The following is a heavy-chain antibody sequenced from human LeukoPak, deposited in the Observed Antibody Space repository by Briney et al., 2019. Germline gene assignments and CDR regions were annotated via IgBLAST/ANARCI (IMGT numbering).Heavy chain of an antibody. V-gene: IGHV3-48*03. Sequence: GGSLRLSCAAPGFIFNSYEMNWVRQAPGKGLEWVSFISGSGLSIYYADSVKGRFTISRDNAKNTLFLQMNSLRAEDTAVYYCAGDNIENGDLDYLDYWGQGTLVTVSS. CDR1: GFIFNSYE. CDR2: ISGSGLSI. J-gene: IGHJ4*02. CDR3: AGDNIENGDLDYLDY. D-gene: IGHD4-17*01.